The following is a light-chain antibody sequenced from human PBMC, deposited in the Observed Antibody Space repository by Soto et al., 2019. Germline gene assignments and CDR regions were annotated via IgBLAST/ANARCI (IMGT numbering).Light chain of an antibody. CDR3: AAWDDSLSGPWV. V-gene: IGLV1-47*02. CDR1: SSNIGSNY. Sequence: QSVLTQPPSASGTPGQRVTISCSGSSSNIGSNYVYWYQQLPGPAPKLLIYSNNQRPSGVPDRFSGSKSGTSASLAISGLRSEDEADYYCAAWDDSLSGPWVFGGGTKLTVL. J-gene: IGLJ3*02. CDR2: SNN.